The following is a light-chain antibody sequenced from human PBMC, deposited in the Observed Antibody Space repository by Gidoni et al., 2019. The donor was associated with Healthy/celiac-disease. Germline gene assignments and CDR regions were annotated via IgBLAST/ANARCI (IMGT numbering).Light chain of an antibody. V-gene: IGLV2-14*01. CDR1: SRDLGGYNY. CDR3: SSYTSSLYV. CDR2: EVS. Sequence: QSALTQPASVPGSPGQSITTSCTGTSRDLGGYNYVSWYPQHPGKAPKLMIYEVSNRPSGVSNRFSGAKSGNTASLTISGLQAEDEADYYCSSYTSSLYVFGTGTKVTVL. J-gene: IGLJ1*01.